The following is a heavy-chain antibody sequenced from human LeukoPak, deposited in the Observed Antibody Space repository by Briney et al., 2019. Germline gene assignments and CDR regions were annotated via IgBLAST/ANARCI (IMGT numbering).Heavy chain of an antibody. CDR2: IYYSGST. CDR1: GGSISSSSYY. CDR3: ARDPAHYYDSSGYYPNWFDP. V-gene: IGHV4-39*07. D-gene: IGHD3-22*01. J-gene: IGHJ5*02. Sequence: SETLSLTCTVSGGSISSSSYYWGWIRQPPGKGLEWIGSIYYSGSTYYNPSLKSRVTISVDTSKNQFSLKLSSVTAADTAVYYCARDPAHYYDSSGYYPNWFDPWGQGTLVTVSS.